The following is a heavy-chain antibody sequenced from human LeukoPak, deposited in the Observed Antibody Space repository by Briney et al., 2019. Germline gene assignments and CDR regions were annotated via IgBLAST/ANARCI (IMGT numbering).Heavy chain of an antibody. J-gene: IGHJ4*02. V-gene: IGHV3-30-3*01. CDR3: ARDRWLLLPPGAPDY. Sequence: PGGSLRLSCAASGFTFSSYAMHWVRQAPGKGLEWVAVISYDGSNKYYADSVKGRFTISRDNSKNTLYLQMNSLRDEDTAVYYCARDRWLLLPPGAPDYWGQGTLVTVSS. CDR1: GFTFSSYA. CDR2: ISYDGSNK. D-gene: IGHD3-3*01.